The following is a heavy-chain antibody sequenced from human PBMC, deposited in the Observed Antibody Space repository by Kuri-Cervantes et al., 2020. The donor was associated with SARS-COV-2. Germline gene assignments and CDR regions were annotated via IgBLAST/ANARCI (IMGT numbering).Heavy chain of an antibody. CDR3: ARDRPSTGHDY. CDR1: GFIFDDYA. D-gene: IGHD1-14*01. Sequence: SLKISCAASGFIFDDYAMHWVRQAPGKGLEWVSGINWNSGSIGYADSVKGRFTISRDDAKNSLYLQMNSLRAEDTAVYYCARDRPSTGHDYWGQGTLVTVSS. J-gene: IGHJ4*02. V-gene: IGHV3-9*01. CDR2: INWNSGSI.